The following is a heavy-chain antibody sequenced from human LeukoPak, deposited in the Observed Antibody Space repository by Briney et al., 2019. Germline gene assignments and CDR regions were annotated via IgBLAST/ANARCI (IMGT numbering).Heavy chain of an antibody. CDR3: VYYYGSGSVEY. V-gene: IGHV4-39*01. J-gene: IGHJ4*02. CDR2: FCYSGST. D-gene: IGHD3-10*01. CDR1: GGSITSSNYY. Sequence: SETLSLTCTVSGGSITSSNYYWGWIRQPPGKGLEWIGSFCYSGSTNYNPSLKSRVTISVDTSKNQFSLKLSSVTAADTAVYYCVYYYGSGSVEYWGQGTLVTVSS.